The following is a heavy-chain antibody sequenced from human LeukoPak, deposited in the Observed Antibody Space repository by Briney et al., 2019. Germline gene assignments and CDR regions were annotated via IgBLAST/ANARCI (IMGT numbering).Heavy chain of an antibody. Sequence: GGSLRLSCAASGFTFSDHYMAWVRQAPGKGLEWVARTRDKAKSFTTQYAASVKGRFTISRDDSKNSLYLQMNSLKTDDTAVYFCARGGSGPLNYQYAMDVWGQGTTVTVSS. J-gene: IGHJ6*02. V-gene: IGHV3-72*01. CDR1: GFTFSDHY. D-gene: IGHD6-19*01. CDR2: TRDKAKSFTT. CDR3: ARGGSGPLNYQYAMDV.